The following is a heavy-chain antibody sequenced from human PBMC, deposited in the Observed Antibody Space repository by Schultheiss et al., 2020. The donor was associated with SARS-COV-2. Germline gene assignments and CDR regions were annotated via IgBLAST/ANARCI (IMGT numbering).Heavy chain of an antibody. Sequence: GGSLRLSCEASGFIFTSYGMHWVRQAPGKGLEWVALLSYDGGNKLYADSVKGRFDISRDNSKNTLYLQMNSLTPEDTAVYHCARDLNDGDYAGVFDFWGQGTLVTVSS. V-gene: IGHV3-30*03. D-gene: IGHD4-17*01. J-gene: IGHJ4*02. CDR2: LSYDGGNK. CDR1: GFIFTSYG. CDR3: ARDLNDGDYAGVFDF.